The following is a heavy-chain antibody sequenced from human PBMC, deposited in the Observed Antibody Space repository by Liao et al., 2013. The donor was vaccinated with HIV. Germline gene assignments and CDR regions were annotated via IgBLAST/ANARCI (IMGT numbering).Heavy chain of an antibody. CDR1: GGSFSGYY. J-gene: IGHJ3*02. CDR3: ARVRYYYDSSGYLRDAFDI. D-gene: IGHD3-22*01. Sequence: QVQLQQWGAGLLKPSETLSLTCAVYGGSFSGYYWSWIRQPPGKGLEWIGEINHSGSTNYNPSLKSRVTISVDTSKNQFSLKLSSVTAADTAVYYCARVRYYYDSSGYLRDAFDIWGQGTMVTVSS. CDR2: INHSGST. V-gene: IGHV4-34*01.